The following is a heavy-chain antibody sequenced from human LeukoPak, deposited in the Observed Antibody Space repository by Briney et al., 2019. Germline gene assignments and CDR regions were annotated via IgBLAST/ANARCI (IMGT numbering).Heavy chain of an antibody. CDR2: IYHSGST. J-gene: IGHJ4*02. V-gene: IGHV4-30-2*01. CDR1: GGSISSGGYS. CDR3: ARGGMVYGGTRPKATFDY. D-gene: IGHD4-23*01. Sequence: PSETLSLTCAVSGGSISSGGYSWSWIRQPPGKGLEWIGYIYHSGSTYYNPSLKSRVTISVDTSKNQFSLKLSSVTAADTAVYYCARGGMVYGGTRPKATFDYWGQGTLVTVSS.